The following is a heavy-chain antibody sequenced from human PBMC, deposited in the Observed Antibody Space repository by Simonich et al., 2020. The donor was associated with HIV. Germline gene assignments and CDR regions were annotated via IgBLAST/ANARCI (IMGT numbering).Heavy chain of an antibody. Sequence: EVQLVESGGGLVQPGGSLRLSCAASGFTFSSYEMNWVRQAPGKGLEWVSYISSSGRTIYYAASVKGRFTISRDNAKNSLYLQMNSLRAEDTAVYHCARDSENNWNDAPHGMDVWGQGTTVTVSS. CDR3: ARDSENNWNDAPHGMDV. CDR1: GFTFSSYE. J-gene: IGHJ6*02. V-gene: IGHV3-48*03. D-gene: IGHD1-1*01. CDR2: ISSSGRTI.